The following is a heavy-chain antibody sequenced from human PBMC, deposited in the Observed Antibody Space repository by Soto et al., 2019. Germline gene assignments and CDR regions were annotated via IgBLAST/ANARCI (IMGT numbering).Heavy chain of an antibody. V-gene: IGHV3-74*01. CDR1: GFTFSSYW. CDR2: INSDGSST. J-gene: IGHJ4*02. Sequence: PVGSLRLSCAASGFTFSSYWMHWVRQAPGKGLVWVSRINSDGSSTSYADSVRGRFTISRDNAKNTLYLQMNSLRAEDTAVYYCAVGNYYGSGSYYKYWGQGTLVTVSS. D-gene: IGHD3-10*01. CDR3: AVGNYYGSGSYYKY.